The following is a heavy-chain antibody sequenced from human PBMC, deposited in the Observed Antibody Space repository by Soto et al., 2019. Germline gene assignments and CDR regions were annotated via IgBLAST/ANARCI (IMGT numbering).Heavy chain of an antibody. CDR3: AKESSRFFDWLAKPAHYFDS. J-gene: IGHJ4*02. D-gene: IGHD3-9*01. CDR2: ISGSGDSP. CDR1: GFTFSRSA. Sequence: EVLLLESGGGLVQPGGSLTVSCEASGFTFSRSAMSWVRQAPGKGLEWVSGISGSGDSPSYADSVLGRFTISRDNYKDTVYLVMDSLRADDTAVYYCAKESSRFFDWLAKPAHYFDSWGQETLVSVSS. V-gene: IGHV3-23*01.